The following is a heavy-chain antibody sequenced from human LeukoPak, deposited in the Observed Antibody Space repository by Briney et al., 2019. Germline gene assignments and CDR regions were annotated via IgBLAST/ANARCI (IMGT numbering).Heavy chain of an antibody. V-gene: IGHV1-69*05. CDR2: IIPIFGTA. J-gene: IGHJ6*03. Sequence: SVKVSCKASGGTFSSYAISWVRQAPGQGLEWMGRIIPIFGTANYAQKLQGRVTMTTDTSTSTAYMELGSLRSDDTAVYYCARGSGGHYYYMDVWGKGTTVTVSS. CDR1: GGTFSSYA. CDR3: ARGSGGHYYYMDV.